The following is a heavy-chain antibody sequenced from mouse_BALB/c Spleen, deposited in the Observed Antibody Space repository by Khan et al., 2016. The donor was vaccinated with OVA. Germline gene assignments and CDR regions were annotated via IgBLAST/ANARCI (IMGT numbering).Heavy chain of an antibody. J-gene: IGHJ2*01. CDR1: GYTLTRYY. CDR2: INPGNGGT. V-gene: IGHV1S81*02. CDR3: TRNYGYDYFDY. Sequence: QVQLQQSGAELVKPGASVKLSCKASGYTLTRYYMYWVKQRPGQGLEWIGGINPGNGGTNLNEKFKNKATLTVDKSSTTVYMQLSSLTSEDSAVYYCTRNYGYDYFDYWRQGTTLTVSS. D-gene: IGHD1-2*01.